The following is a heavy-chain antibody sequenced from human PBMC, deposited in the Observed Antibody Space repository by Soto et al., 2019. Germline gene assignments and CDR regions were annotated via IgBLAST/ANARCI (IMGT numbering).Heavy chain of an antibody. D-gene: IGHD2-15*01. CDR2: ISHDGSNK. Sequence: QVQLVESGGGVVQPGRSLRLSCAVSGFTFSSYAMHWVRQAPGKGLEWVAVISHDGSNKYNADSVKGRFTISRDNSKNTLYLQMNGLRPEDTAVYYCATRRRYCSGGSCLYGMDVW. CDR3: ATRRRYCSGGSCLYGMDV. J-gene: IGHJ6*01. CDR1: GFTFSSYA. V-gene: IGHV3-30*04.